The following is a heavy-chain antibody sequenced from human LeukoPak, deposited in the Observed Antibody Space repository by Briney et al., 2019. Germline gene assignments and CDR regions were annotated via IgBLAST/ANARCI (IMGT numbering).Heavy chain of an antibody. CDR2: IYYSGST. V-gene: IGHV4-59*01. Sequence: SETLSLTCTVSGGSISSYYWSWIRQPPGKGLEWIGYIYYSGSTNYNPSLKSRITISVDTSKNQFSLKLSSVTAADTAVYYCARDGPSANWFDPWGQGTLVTVSS. J-gene: IGHJ5*02. CDR3: ARDGPSANWFDP. CDR1: GGSISSYY.